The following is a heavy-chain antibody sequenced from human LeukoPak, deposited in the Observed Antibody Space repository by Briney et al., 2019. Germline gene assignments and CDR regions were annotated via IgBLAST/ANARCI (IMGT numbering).Heavy chain of an antibody. Sequence: PGGSLRLSCSASGFTFSSYAMHWVRQAPGKGLEYVSAISSNGGSTYYADSVKVRFTISRGNSKNTLFLQLSSLRAEDTAVYYCVSAITFGGVLDPRNAFDIWGQGTMVTVSS. CDR2: ISSNGGST. CDR1: GFTFSSYA. J-gene: IGHJ3*02. D-gene: IGHD3-16*02. V-gene: IGHV3-64D*09. CDR3: VSAITFGGVLDPRNAFDI.